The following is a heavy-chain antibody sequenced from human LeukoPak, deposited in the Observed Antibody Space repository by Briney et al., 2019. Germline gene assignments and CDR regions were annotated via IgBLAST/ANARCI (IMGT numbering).Heavy chain of an antibody. Sequence: SQTLSLTCAVYGGSFSGYYWSWIRQPPGKGLEWIGEINHSGSTNYNPSLKSRVTISVDTSKNQFSLKLSSVTAADTAVYYCARFGSGWHYFDYWGQGTLVTVSS. D-gene: IGHD6-19*01. CDR1: GGSFSGYY. V-gene: IGHV4-34*01. J-gene: IGHJ4*02. CDR3: ARFGSGWHYFDY. CDR2: INHSGST.